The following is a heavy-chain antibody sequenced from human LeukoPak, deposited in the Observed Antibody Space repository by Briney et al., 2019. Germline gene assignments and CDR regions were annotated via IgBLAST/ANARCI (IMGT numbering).Heavy chain of an antibody. Sequence: GGFLRLSCAASGFTFSSYAMHWVRQAPGKGLEWVAVISYDGGNKYYADSVKGRFTISRDNSKNTLYLQMNSLRAEDTAVYYCARGTKYYYYGMDVWGQGTTVTVSS. CDR1: GFTFSSYA. J-gene: IGHJ6*02. CDR3: ARGTKYYYYGMDV. V-gene: IGHV3-30-3*01. CDR2: ISYDGGNK.